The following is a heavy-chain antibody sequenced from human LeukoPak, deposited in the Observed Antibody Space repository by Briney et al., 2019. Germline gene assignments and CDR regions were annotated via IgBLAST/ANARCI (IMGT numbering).Heavy chain of an antibody. CDR3: ARDGSSLFWYFDL. J-gene: IGHJ2*01. D-gene: IGHD6-6*01. V-gene: IGHV4-4*02. CDR2: IYHSGST. Sequence: SETLSLTCAVSGGSISSSNWWSWVRQPPGKGLEWIGEIYHSGSTNYNPSLKSRVTISVDKSKNQFSLKLSSVTAADTAVYYCARDGSSLFWYFDLWGRGTLVTVSS. CDR1: GGSISSSNW.